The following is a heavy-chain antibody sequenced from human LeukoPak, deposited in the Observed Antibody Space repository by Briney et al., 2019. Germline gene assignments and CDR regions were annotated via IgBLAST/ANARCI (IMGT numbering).Heavy chain of an antibody. CDR1: GYTFTDYY. CDR3: ATNGYSSSLGNLFDF. D-gene: IGHD6-6*01. V-gene: IGHV1-69-2*01. J-gene: IGHJ4*02. Sequence: ASVKISCKVSGYTFTDYYMHWVQQAPGKGLEWMGLVDPEDGETIYAEKFQGRVTITAATSTDTAYMKLSNLRSEDTAVNYCATNGYSSSLGNLFDFWGQGTLVTVSS. CDR2: VDPEDGET.